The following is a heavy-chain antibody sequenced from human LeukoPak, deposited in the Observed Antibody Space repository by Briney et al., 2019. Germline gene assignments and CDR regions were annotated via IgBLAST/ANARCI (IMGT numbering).Heavy chain of an antibody. V-gene: IGHV1-18*01. Sequence: GASVKVSCKASGYTFTSYGISWVRQAPGQGLEWMGWISAYNGNTNYAQKLQGRVTLTTDTSTSTAYMELSSLRSEDTAVYYCARVVDIVVVVAATRGWFDPWGQGTLVTVSS. CDR2: ISAYNGNT. J-gene: IGHJ5*02. D-gene: IGHD2-15*01. CDR3: ARVVDIVVVVAATRGWFDP. CDR1: GYTFTSYG.